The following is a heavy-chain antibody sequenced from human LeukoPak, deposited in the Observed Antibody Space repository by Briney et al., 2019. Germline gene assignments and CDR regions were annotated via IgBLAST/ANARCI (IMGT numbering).Heavy chain of an antibody. Sequence: ASVKVSCKASGYTFTSYGISWVRQAPGQELEWMGWISAYNGNTNYAQKLQGRVTMTTDTSTSTAYMELRSLRSDDTAVYYCARGNLRYSSLCAFDIWGQGTMVTVSS. J-gene: IGHJ3*02. CDR1: GYTFTSYG. D-gene: IGHD6-19*01. CDR3: ARGNLRYSSLCAFDI. CDR2: ISAYNGNT. V-gene: IGHV1-18*01.